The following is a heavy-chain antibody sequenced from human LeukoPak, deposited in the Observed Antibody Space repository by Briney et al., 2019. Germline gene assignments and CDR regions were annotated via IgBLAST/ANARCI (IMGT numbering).Heavy chain of an antibody. CDR2: INSYGSST. D-gene: IGHD2-8*02. CDR3: ATYRQVLLPFES. J-gene: IGHJ4*02. Sequence: PGGSLRLSCAASGFTFSSYWMHWVHQAPGKGLVWVSRINSYGSSTSYADSVKGRFTISRDNAKNTLYLQMNSLRAEDTAIYYCATYRQVLLPFESWGQGTLVTVSS. CDR1: GFTFSSYW. V-gene: IGHV3-74*01.